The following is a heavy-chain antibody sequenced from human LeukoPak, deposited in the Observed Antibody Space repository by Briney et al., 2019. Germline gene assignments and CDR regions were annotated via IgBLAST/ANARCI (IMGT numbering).Heavy chain of an antibody. D-gene: IGHD3-22*01. Sequence: GGSLRLSCAASGFTFSSYSMTWVRQAPGKGLEWVSYISSSSSTIYYADSVKGRFTISRDNAKNSLYLQMNSLRDEDTAVYYCARDGLYYYDSSGYSGIDYWGQGTLVTVSS. V-gene: IGHV3-48*02. CDR3: ARDGLYYYDSSGYSGIDY. CDR2: ISSSSSTI. CDR1: GFTFSSYS. J-gene: IGHJ4*02.